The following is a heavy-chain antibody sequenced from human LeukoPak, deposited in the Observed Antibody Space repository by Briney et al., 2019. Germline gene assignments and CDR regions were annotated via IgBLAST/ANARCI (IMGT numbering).Heavy chain of an antibody. CDR1: GFTFRNFG. CDR2: IRQDGSEK. Sequence: GGSLRLSCAASGFTFRNFGMHGVRQAPGKGLEWVVNIRQDGSEKYYVDSVKGRFTISRDNTKNSLYLQMNSLRADDTAVYYCLADYYDFWSGSNWGQGTLVTVSS. V-gene: IGHV3-7*01. CDR3: LADYYDFWSGSN. D-gene: IGHD3-3*01. J-gene: IGHJ4*02.